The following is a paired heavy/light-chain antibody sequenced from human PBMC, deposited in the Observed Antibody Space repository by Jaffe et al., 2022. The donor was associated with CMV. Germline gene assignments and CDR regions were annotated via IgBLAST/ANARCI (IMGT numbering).Light chain of an antibody. CDR3: QQYGSSTGT. CDR2: ASS. Sequence: EIVLTQSPGTLSLSPGERAALSCRASQSVRSSFLAWYQQKPGQAPRLLIYASSSRATGIPDRFSGSGSGTDFTLTISRLEPEDFAVYYCQQYGSSTGTFGQGTKLEIK. V-gene: IGKV3-20*01. J-gene: IGKJ2*01. CDR1: QSVRSSF.
Heavy chain of an antibody. CDR3: ARDELEQWLVPHYMDV. CDR1: GFTFRRYE. CDR2: ISSSGSPI. Sequence: EVHLVESGGGLVQPGGSLRLSCAASGFTFRRYEMNWVRQAPGKGLEWVSYISSSGSPIYYADSVRGRFTISRDNAKNSLYLQMNSLRAEDTAVYYCARDELEQWLVPHYMDVWGKGTTVTVSS. V-gene: IGHV3-48*03. J-gene: IGHJ6*03. D-gene: IGHD6-19*01.